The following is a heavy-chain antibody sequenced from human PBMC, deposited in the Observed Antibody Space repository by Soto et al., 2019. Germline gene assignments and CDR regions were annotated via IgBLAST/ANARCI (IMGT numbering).Heavy chain of an antibody. CDR3: ARRAVIQYYFAY. J-gene: IGHJ4*02. Sequence: GGSLRLSCAASGFTFGSYSMTWVRQAPGKGLEWVSSIDSSRSYIYYADSVKGRFTISRDNAKNSLYLQMNSLRAEDTAVYYCARRAVIQYYFAYRGRGTLVTVSS. CDR2: IDSSRSYI. D-gene: IGHD2-21*01. V-gene: IGHV3-21*01. CDR1: GFTFGSYS.